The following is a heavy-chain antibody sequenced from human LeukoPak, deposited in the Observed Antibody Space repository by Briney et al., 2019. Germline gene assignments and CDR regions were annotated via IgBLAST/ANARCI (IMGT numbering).Heavy chain of an antibody. D-gene: IGHD3-10*01. CDR2: IYYSGST. Sequence: SETLSLTCTVSGGSISSYYRSWIRQPPGKGLEWIGYIYYSGSTNYNPSLKSRVTISVDTSKNQFSLKLSSVTAADTAVYYCAKSRRVRGAEDYGMDVWGQGTTVTVSS. CDR1: GGSISSYY. CDR3: AKSRRVRGAEDYGMDV. V-gene: IGHV4-59*08. J-gene: IGHJ6*02.